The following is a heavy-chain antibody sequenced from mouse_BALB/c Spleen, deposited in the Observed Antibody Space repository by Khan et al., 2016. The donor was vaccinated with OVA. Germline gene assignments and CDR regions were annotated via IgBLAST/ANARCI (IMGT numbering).Heavy chain of an antibody. D-gene: IGHD2-10*01. CDR1: GFSLTNYG. Sequence: QVQLKESGPGLVAPSQSLSITCTISGFSLTNYGVHWVRQPPGKGLEWLVGIWSDGSTPYNSAHKSRLTISKDKSKSKVSLKMNSHQTDDTAMYFCARQPYYHYNIMDYWGQGTSVTVSS. CDR3: ARQPYYHYNIMDY. CDR2: IWSDGST. V-gene: IGHV2-6-1*01. J-gene: IGHJ4*01.